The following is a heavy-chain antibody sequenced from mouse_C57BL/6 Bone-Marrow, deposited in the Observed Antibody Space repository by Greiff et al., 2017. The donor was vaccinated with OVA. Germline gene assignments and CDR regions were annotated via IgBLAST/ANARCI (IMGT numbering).Heavy chain of an antibody. J-gene: IGHJ1*03. V-gene: IGHV1-64*01. CDR3: ARPYYYGGYFDV. Sequence: QVQLQQPGAELVKPGASVKLSCKASGYTFTSYWMHWVKQRPGQGLEWIGMIHPNSGSTNYNEKFKSKATLTVDKSSSTAYMQLSSLTSEDSAVYYCARPYYYGGYFDVWGTGTTVTVSS. D-gene: IGHD1-1*01. CDR1: GYTFTSYW. CDR2: IHPNSGST.